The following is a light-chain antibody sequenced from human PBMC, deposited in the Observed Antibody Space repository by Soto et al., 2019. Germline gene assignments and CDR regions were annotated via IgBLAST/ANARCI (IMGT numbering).Light chain of an antibody. V-gene: IGKV3-15*01. CDR2: GAS. CDR3: QQYKNWPLT. Sequence: EIEMTQSPATLSVSPGGRATLSCRASQSVSSNLAWYQQKPGQAPRLLIYGASTRATGFPARFSGSGSGTEFTLTISSLQSEDFAVYYCQQYKNWPLTFGGGTRVEIK. J-gene: IGKJ4*01. CDR1: QSVSSN.